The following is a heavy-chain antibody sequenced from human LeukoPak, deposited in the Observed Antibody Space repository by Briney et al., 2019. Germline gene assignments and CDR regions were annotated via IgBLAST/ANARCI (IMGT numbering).Heavy chain of an antibody. J-gene: IGHJ4*02. D-gene: IGHD1-26*01. CDR3: VRGGGSYNY. Sequence: GGSLRLSCEGSGFTFSSSGMNWVRQAPGKGLEWVSSINSLSTSILYADSVKGRFTISRDNAKNSLYLQMHSLRAEDAALYYCVRGGGSYNYWGQGTLVTVSS. CDR1: GFTFSSSG. CDR2: INSLSTSI. V-gene: IGHV3-21*01.